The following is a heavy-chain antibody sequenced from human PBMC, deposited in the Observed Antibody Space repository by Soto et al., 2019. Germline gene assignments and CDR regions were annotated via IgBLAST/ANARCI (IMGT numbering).Heavy chain of an antibody. CDR1: GFIFSDYV. D-gene: IGHD2-8*02. CDR3: AIDNTGLYQGACVV. J-gene: IGHJ3*01. CDR2: ISNDGTNK. Sequence: QVQLVQSGGGVVQPGTSLRLSCAASGFIFSDYVMYWFRQTPGKGLEWMAVISNDGTNKHYANSVKGRFFISRDNSNNTLFLQMSSLRPEDSAIYYCAIDNTGLYQGACVVWGRGTLVAVSS. V-gene: IGHV3-30*04.